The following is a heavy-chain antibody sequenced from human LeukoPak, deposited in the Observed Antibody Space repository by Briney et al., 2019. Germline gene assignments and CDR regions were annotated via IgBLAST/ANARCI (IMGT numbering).Heavy chain of an antibody. CDR3: ARAYSYVRDLDY. CDR1: GFTFSDYS. D-gene: IGHD3-10*02. J-gene: IGHJ4*02. CDR2: ISSSGTYT. Sequence: GGSLRLSCAASGFTFSDYSMNWVRQAPGKGLEWVSSISSSGTYTYYADSVQGRFTISRDNAKSSLYLQMNSLRAEDTAVYYCARAYSYVRDLDYWGQGTLVTVSS. V-gene: IGHV3-21*01.